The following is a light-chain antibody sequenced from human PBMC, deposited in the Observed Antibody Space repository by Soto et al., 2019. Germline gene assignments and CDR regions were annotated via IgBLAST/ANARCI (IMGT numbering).Light chain of an antibody. V-gene: IGLV2-23*02. Sequence: QSALTQPASVSGSPGQSITISCTGTNGDVGSYDLVSWYQRYPGEASKLIIYEVNKRPSGISNRFSGSKSGNTASLTISGLQAEEEAEYDCCSYAGSNTLMFGGGTKLTVL. CDR2: EVN. CDR3: CSYAGSNTLM. CDR1: NGDVGSYDL. J-gene: IGLJ3*02.